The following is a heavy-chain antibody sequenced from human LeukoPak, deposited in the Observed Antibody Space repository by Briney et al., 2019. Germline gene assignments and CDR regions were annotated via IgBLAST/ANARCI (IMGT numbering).Heavy chain of an antibody. CDR3: VRTGLASAGVGEY. CDR2: ISSGSNYR. CDR1: GFTFSDYY. D-gene: IGHD6-13*01. J-gene: IGHJ4*02. V-gene: IGHV3-11*03. Sequence: PGRSLRLSCAASGFTFSDYYMGWLRQAPGKGLERVSYISSGSNYRNYADSVKGRFTISRDNAKNSLYLQMNTLRDEDTAVYYCVRTGLASAGVGEYWGQGALVTVSS.